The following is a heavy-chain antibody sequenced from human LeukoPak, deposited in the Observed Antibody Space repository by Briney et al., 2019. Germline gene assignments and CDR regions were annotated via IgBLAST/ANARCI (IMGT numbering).Heavy chain of an antibody. V-gene: IGHV1-69-2*01. CDR3: ATTKGTIPYLDH. J-gene: IGHJ4*02. CDR1: GYTFTDYY. Sequence: VKISCKVSGYTFTDYYMYWVQQAPGKGLEWMELVDPEDGETKYAEKFQGRVTIIADTSTDTAYMELSSPRSEDTAVYYCATTKGTIPYLDHWGQGTLVTVSS. CDR2: VDPEDGET. D-gene: IGHD3-3*01.